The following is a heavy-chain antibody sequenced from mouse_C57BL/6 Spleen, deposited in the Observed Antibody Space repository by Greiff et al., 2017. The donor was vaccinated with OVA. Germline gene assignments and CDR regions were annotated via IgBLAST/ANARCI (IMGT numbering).Heavy chain of an antibody. J-gene: IGHJ1*03. CDR1: GFTFSSYA. D-gene: IGHD1-1*02. V-gene: IGHV5-4*01. CDR2: ISDGGSYT. Sequence: EVKLMESGGGLVKPGGSLKLSCAASGFTFSSYAMSWVRQTPEKRLEWVATISDGGSYTYYPDNVKGRFTISRDNAKNNLYLQMSHLKSEDTAMYYCARERGSYDYWYFDVWGTGTTVTVSS. CDR3: ARERGSYDYWYFDV.